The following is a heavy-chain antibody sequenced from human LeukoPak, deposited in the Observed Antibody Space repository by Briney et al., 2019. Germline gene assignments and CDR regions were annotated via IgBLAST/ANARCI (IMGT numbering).Heavy chain of an antibody. CDR3: VRDRGSYRPIDY. CDR2: ISSSGTYI. V-gene: IGHV3-21*01. Sequence: PGGSLRLSCAASTFTFSSYNMNWVRQAPGKGLEWVSSISSSGTYIYYRDSVKGRFTISRDNAGNSLYLEMNSLRVEDTAIYYCVRDRGSYRPIDYWGQGTLVTVSS. J-gene: IGHJ4*02. D-gene: IGHD1-26*01. CDR1: TFTFSSYN.